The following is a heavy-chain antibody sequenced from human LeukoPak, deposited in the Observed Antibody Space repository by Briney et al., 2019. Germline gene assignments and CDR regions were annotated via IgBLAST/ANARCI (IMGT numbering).Heavy chain of an antibody. CDR2: ISSSSSYI. J-gene: IGHJ3*02. CDR1: GFTFSSYG. V-gene: IGHV3-21*01. Sequence: PGRSLRLSCAASGFTFSSYGMHWVRQAPGKGLEWVSSISSSSSYIYYADSVKGRFTISRDNAKNSLYLQMNSLRAEDTAVYYCARAHLVWDAFDIWGQGTMVTVSS. D-gene: IGHD2-8*01. CDR3: ARAHLVWDAFDI.